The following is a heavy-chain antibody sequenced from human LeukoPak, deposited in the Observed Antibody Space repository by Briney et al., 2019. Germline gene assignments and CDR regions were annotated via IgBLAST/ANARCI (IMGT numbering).Heavy chain of an antibody. J-gene: IGHJ6*03. V-gene: IGHV3-64*01. D-gene: IGHD3-9*01. CDR3: ARLRYDILTGYYPGYYYYMDV. CDR1: GFTFSSYA. Sequence: GGTLRLSCAASGFTFSSYAMHWVRQAPGKGLEYVSAISSNGGSTYYANSVKGRFTISRDNSKNTLYLQMGSLRAEDMAVYYCARLRYDILTGYYPGYYYYMDVWGKGTTVTISS. CDR2: ISSNGGST.